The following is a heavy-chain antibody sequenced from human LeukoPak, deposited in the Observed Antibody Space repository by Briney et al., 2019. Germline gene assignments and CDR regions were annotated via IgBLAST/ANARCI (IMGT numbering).Heavy chain of an antibody. CDR1: GGSIHTYN. J-gene: IGHJ4*02. V-gene: IGHV4-4*07. CDR3: ARGYCSSTSCYSGLPGY. D-gene: IGHD2-2*01. CDR2: IYTSGST. Sequence: SETLSLTCTVSGGSIHTYNWMWIRQPAGKGLEWIGRIYTSGSTNYNPSLKSRVTISVDKSKNQFSLKLSSVTAADTAVYYCARGYCSSTSCYSGLPGYWGQGTLVTVSS.